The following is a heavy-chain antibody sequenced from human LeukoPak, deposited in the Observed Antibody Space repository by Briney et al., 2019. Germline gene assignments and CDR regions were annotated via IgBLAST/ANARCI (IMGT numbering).Heavy chain of an antibody. D-gene: IGHD1-26*01. CDR1: GFAFSIYA. Sequence: SGGSLRLSCSASGFAFSIYAMHWVRQAPGKGLEFVSTITTNRGTTYYAASVRGSFTISRDNSKNTLYLQLSSLRADDTALYYCVKDRSGNYTFDYGGRGTLVTFSA. V-gene: IGHV3-64D*06. CDR3: VKDRSGNYTFDY. J-gene: IGHJ4*02. CDR2: ITTNRGTT.